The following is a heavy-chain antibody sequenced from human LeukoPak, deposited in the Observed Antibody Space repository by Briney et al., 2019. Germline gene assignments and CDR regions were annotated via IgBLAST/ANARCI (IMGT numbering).Heavy chain of an antibody. CDR1: GYTFTSYD. D-gene: IGHD2-2*01. CDR3: ARHWGDCSSTSCYRGGFDP. J-gene: IGHJ5*02. V-gene: IGHV1-8*03. Sequence: ASVKVSCKASGYTFTSYDINWVRQATGQGLEWMGWMNPNSGNTGYAQKFQGRVTITRNTSISTAYMELSSLRSEDTAVYYCARHWGDCSSTSCYRGGFDPWGQGTLVIVSS. CDR2: MNPNSGNT.